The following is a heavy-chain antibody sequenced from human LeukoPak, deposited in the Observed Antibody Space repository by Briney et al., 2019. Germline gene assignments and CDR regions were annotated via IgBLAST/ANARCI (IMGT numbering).Heavy chain of an antibody. J-gene: IGHJ6*02. CDR1: GGSFSGYY. CDR2: INHSGST. Sequence: SETLSLTCAVYGGSFSGYYWSWIRQPPGKGLEWIGEINHSGSTNYNPSLKSRVTISVDTSKNQFSLKLSSVTAADTAVYYCAREKRGAYYYAPWGMDVWGQGTTVTVSS. V-gene: IGHV4-34*01. D-gene: IGHD3-10*01. CDR3: AREKRGAYYYAPWGMDV.